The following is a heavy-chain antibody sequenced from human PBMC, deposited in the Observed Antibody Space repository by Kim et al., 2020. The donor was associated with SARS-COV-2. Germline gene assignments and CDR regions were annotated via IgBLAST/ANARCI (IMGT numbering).Heavy chain of an antibody. Sequence: ASVKVSCKASGYTFTSYAMHWVRQAPGQRLEWMGWINAGNGNTKYSQKFQGRVTITRDTSASTAYMELSSLRSEDTAVYYCARVGGGLGPNYYYYYGMDVWGQGTTVTVSS. CDR3: ARVGGGLGPNYYYYYGMDV. V-gene: IGHV1-3*01. CDR2: INAGNGNT. D-gene: IGHD2-15*01. J-gene: IGHJ6*02. CDR1: GYTFTSYA.